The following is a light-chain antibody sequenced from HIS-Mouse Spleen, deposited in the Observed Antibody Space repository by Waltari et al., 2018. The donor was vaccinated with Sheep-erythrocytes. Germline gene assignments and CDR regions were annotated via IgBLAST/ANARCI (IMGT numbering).Light chain of an antibody. CDR2: DVS. CDR3: CSYAGSYNHV. J-gene: IGLJ1*01. V-gene: IGLV2-11*01. Sequence: QSALTQPRSVSGSPGQSVTISCTGTSSDVGGYNYVSWYQQHPGKAPKLLIYDVSKRPAGVPDRFSGSKSGNRAALTISGLQAEDEADYYCCSYAGSYNHVFGTGTKVTVL. CDR1: SSDVGGYNY.